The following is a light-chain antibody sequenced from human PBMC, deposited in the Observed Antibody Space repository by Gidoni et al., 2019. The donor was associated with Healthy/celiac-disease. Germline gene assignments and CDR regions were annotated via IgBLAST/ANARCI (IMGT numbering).Light chain of an antibody. V-gene: IGKV1-NL1*01. CDR1: QGISNS. CDR3: QQYYSTRMYT. CDR2: AAS. J-gene: IGKJ2*01. Sequence: DIQMTQSPSSLSASVGDRVTITCRASQGISNSLAWYQQKPGKAPKLLLYAASRLESGVPSRFSGSGSGTDYTLTISSLQPEDFATYYCQQYYSTRMYTFXQXTKLEIK.